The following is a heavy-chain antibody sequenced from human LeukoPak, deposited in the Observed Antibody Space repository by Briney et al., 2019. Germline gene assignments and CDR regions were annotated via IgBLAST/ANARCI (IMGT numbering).Heavy chain of an antibody. CDR3: ARAPHRNLLLNYDYVFDY. Sequence: GASVKVSCKASGYTFTSYDINWVRQASGKGLKWMGWMNPNSGNTDYAQKFQGRVTVTRDTSITTAYMELSSLRSEDTAIYYCARAPHRNLLLNYDYVFDYWGQGTLVTVSS. CDR1: GYTFTSYD. V-gene: IGHV1-8*03. CDR2: MNPNSGNT. J-gene: IGHJ4*02. D-gene: IGHD3-16*01.